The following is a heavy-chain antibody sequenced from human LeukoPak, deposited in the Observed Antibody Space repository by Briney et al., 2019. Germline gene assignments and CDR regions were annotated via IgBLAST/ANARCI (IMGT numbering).Heavy chain of an antibody. D-gene: IGHD3-22*01. CDR3: ARAGYDSSGYYREYFDY. V-gene: IGHV3-11*01. J-gene: IGHJ4*02. Sequence: GRFTISRDNAKNSLYLQMYSLRAEDTAVYYCARAGYDSSGYYREYFDYWGQGTLVTVSS.